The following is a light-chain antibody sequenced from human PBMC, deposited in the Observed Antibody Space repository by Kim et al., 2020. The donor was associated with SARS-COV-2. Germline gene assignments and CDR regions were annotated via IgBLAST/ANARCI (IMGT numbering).Light chain of an antibody. V-gene: IGLV1-40*01. Sequence: QPVLTQPPSVSGAPGQRVTISCTGSSSNVGAGYGIHWYQQLPGKAPKLLIYDDSNRPSGVPDRFSGSKSGTSASLAITGLQAEDEADYYCQSYDSSLSAVIFGGGTKLTVL. CDR1: SSNVGAGYG. CDR2: DDS. J-gene: IGLJ2*01. CDR3: QSYDSSLSAVI.